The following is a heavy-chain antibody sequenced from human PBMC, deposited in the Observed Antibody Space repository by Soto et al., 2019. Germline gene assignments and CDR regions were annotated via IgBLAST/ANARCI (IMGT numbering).Heavy chain of an antibody. CDR2: IKTDGSFS. Sequence: EVQLVESGGGLVQPGGALRLSCAASGFTFSSYCMHWVRQAPGKGLVWISRIKTDGSFSSYADSVKGRFTISRDNARNTLFLQMNSLSDDDTAVYYCARGFYGDPPALDYWGQGTLVSVSS. J-gene: IGHJ4*02. CDR3: ARGFYGDPPALDY. D-gene: IGHD4-17*01. CDR1: GFTFSSYC. V-gene: IGHV3-74*01.